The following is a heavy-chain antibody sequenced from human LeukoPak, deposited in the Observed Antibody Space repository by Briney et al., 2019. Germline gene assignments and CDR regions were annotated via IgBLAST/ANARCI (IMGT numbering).Heavy chain of an antibody. D-gene: IGHD3-10*01. Sequence: SETLSLTCTVSGGPISSYYWSWIRQPPGKGLEWIGYIYTSGSTNYNPSLKSRVTISVGTSKNQFSLKLSSVTAADTAVYYCARHRSGSYYYYMDVWGKGTTVTVSS. CDR2: IYTSGST. V-gene: IGHV4-4*09. CDR1: GGPISSYY. CDR3: ARHRSGSYYYYMDV. J-gene: IGHJ6*03.